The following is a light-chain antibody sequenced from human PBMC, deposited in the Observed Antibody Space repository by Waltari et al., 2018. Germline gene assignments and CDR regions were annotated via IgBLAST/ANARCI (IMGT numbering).Light chain of an antibody. CDR2: DVS. CDR1: SRDVGSYNY. CDR3: SSYSSSSLLV. J-gene: IGLJ2*01. V-gene: IGLV2-14*03. Sequence: QSALTQPASVSGSPGQSITISCTGTSRDVGSYNYVPWHQQHPGKAPTLMIYDVSQRPSGVSNRFSGSKSGNTASLTISGLQAEDEADYYCSSYSSSSLLVFGGGTKVTVL.